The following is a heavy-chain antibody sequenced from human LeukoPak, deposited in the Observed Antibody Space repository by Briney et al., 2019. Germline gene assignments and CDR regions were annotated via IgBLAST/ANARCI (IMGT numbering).Heavy chain of an antibody. CDR3: AHRPSKHSGFEHYDY. D-gene: IGHD5-12*01. CDR2: IYWDDDK. CDR1: GFSLSPTTVG. Sequence: ESGPTLANPTQTLTLTCTFSGFSLSPTTVGVGWIRQPPGKALEWLALIYWDDDKRYSPSLKSRLTITKDTSKNQVVLTMTNMDPVDTAIYYCAHRPSKHSGFEHYDYWGQRTLVTVSS. V-gene: IGHV2-5*02. J-gene: IGHJ4*02.